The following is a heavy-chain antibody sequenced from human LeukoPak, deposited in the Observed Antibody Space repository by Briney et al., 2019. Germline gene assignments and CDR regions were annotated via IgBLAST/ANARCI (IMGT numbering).Heavy chain of an antibody. CDR2: IDYSGSSI. CDR1: GFTFSNYE. V-gene: IGHV3-48*03. J-gene: IGHJ4*02. CDR3: ARAAVVASTLPAY. D-gene: IGHD2-15*01. Sequence: GGSLRLSCAASGFTFSNYEMNWVRQAPGKGLEWVSYIDYSGSSIYYADSMKGRFTISRDNAKDSLYLQMNNLRAEDTALYFCARAAVVASTLPAYWGQGTLVTVSS.